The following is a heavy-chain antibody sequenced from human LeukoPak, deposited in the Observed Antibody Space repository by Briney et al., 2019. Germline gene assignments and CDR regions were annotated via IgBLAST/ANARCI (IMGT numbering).Heavy chain of an antibody. Sequence: PGGSLRLSCAASGFTFSSYWMSWVRQAPGKGLEWVANIKQDGSEKYYVDSVKGRFTISRDNSKNTLFLQMNSLRAEDTAVYSCAKDLRGLDAFDIWGQGTMVTVSS. CDR2: IKQDGSEK. J-gene: IGHJ3*02. D-gene: IGHD5-24*01. CDR3: AKDLRGLDAFDI. CDR1: GFTFSSYW. V-gene: IGHV3-7*03.